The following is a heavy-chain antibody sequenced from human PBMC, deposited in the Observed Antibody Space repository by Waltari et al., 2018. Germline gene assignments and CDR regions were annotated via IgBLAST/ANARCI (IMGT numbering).Heavy chain of an antibody. J-gene: IGHJ4*02. CDR2: VDPEDGET. V-gene: IGHV1-69-2*01. Sequence: EVQLVQSGAEVKKHGATVKISCKASGYTFTDYYMHWVQQAPGKGLEWMGRVDPEDGETIDAEKFKGNVTVTTDSSTDTAYMELSSLRSEDTAVYYCATPAARPHFDYWGQGTLVTVSS. D-gene: IGHD6-6*01. CDR3: ATPAARPHFDY. CDR1: GYTFTDYY.